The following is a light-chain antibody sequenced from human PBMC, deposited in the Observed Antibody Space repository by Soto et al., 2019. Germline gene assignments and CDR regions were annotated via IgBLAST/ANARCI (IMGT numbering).Light chain of an antibody. CDR3: GTWDSSLSAV. Sequence: QSVLTQPPSVSAAPGQTVTISCSGSSSNIGNNYVSWYQQLPGTAPKLLIYDNNKRPSGIPDRFPGSKSGTSATLGITGLQTGDEADYYCGTWDSSLSAVFGGGTKVTVL. V-gene: IGLV1-51*01. CDR1: SSNIGNNY. CDR2: DNN. J-gene: IGLJ2*01.